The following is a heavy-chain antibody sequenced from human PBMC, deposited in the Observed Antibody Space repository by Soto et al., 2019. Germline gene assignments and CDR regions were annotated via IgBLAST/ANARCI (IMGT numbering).Heavy chain of an antibody. CDR2: INHSGST. CDR1: GGSISSGGYY. D-gene: IGHD2-15*01. Sequence: SETLSLTCTVSGGSISSGGYYWSWIRQPPGKGLEWIGEINHSGSTNYNPSLKSRVTISVHTSKNQFSLKLSSVTAADAVVYYCARGLNNICPGGRCYDLFDYWGQGTLVTVPS. CDR3: ARGLNNICPGGRCYDLFDY. V-gene: IGHV4-39*07. J-gene: IGHJ4*02.